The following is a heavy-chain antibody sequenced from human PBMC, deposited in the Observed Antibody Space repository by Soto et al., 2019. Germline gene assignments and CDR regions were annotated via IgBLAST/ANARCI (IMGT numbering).Heavy chain of an antibody. J-gene: IGHJ4*02. CDR2: IIPILGIA. D-gene: IGHD6-25*01. CDR3: AREGLGINQRPFDY. V-gene: IGHV1-69*04. Sequence: GASVKVSCKASGGTFSSYTISWVRQAPGQGLEWMGRIIPILGIANYAQKFQGRVTITADKSTSTAYMELSSLRSEDTAVYYCAREGLGINQRPFDYWGQGTLVTVSS. CDR1: GGTFSSYT.